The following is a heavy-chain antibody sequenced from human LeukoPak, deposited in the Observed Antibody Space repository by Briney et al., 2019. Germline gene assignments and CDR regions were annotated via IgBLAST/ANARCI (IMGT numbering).Heavy chain of an antibody. V-gene: IGHV4-34*01. Sequence: SETLSLTCAVYGGSFSGYYWSWIRQPPGKGLEWIGEINHSGSTNYNPSLKSRVTISVDTSKNQFSLKLSSVTAADTAVYYCARGRRATMTFPWDAFDIWGQGTMVTVSS. D-gene: IGHD3-22*01. CDR1: GGSFSGYY. CDR3: ARGRRATMTFPWDAFDI. CDR2: INHSGST. J-gene: IGHJ3*02.